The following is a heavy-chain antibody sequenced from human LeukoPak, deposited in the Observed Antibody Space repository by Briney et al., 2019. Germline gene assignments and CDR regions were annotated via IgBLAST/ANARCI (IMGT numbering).Heavy chain of an antibody. CDR2: INPSGGST. V-gene: IGHV1-46*01. CDR3: ARDGSVVVTAIRSLMFDY. J-gene: IGHJ4*02. CDR1: GYTFTNYY. Sequence: ASVKVSCKASGYTFTNYYMHWVRQAPGQGLEWMGIINPSGGSTSYAQKFQGRVTMTRDTSTSTVYMELSSLRFEDTAVYYCARDGSVVVTAIRSLMFDYWGQGTLVTVSS. D-gene: IGHD2-21*02.